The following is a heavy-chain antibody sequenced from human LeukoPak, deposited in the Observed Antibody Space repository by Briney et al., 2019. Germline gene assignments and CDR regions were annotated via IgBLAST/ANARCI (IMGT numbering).Heavy chain of an antibody. CDR3: ARDRATYYYGSGYNWFDP. D-gene: IGHD3-10*01. Sequence: PSETLSLTCTVSGGSISSSSYYWGWIRQPPGKGLEWIGSIYYSGSTYYNPSLKSRVTISVDTSKNQFSLKLSSVTAADTAVYYCARDRATYYYGSGYNWFDPWGQGTLVTVSS. CDR1: GGSISSSSYY. CDR2: IYYSGST. J-gene: IGHJ5*02. V-gene: IGHV4-39*07.